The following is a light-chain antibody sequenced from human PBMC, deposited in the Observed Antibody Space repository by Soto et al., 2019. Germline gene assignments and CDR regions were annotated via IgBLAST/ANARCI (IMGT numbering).Light chain of an antibody. V-gene: IGKV3-20*01. CDR2: GAS. CDR3: QQYGDSPPT. J-gene: IGKJ1*01. CDR1: QSVSGSC. Sequence: EIVLTQSPGTLSLSPGERATLSCRASQSVSGSCLAWYQQKPGQAPRLLIYGASSRATGIPDRVSGSGSGTDFTLTISRPQPEDYAVYYCQQYGDSPPTFGQGTKVEVK.